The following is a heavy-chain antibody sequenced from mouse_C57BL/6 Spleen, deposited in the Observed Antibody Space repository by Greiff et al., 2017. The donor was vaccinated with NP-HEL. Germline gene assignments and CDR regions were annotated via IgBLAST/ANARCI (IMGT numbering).Heavy chain of an antibody. D-gene: IGHD2-2*01. J-gene: IGHJ4*01. CDR2: IDPSDSYT. CDR3: ARVVTGYAMDY. CDR1: GYTFTSYW. V-gene: IGHV1-59*01. Sequence: QVQLQQPGAELVRPGTSVKLSCKASGYTFTSYWMHWVKQRPGQGLEWIGVIDPSDSYTNYNQKFKGKATLTVDTSSSTAYMQLSSLTSEDSAVYYCARVVTGYAMDYWGQGTSVTVSS.